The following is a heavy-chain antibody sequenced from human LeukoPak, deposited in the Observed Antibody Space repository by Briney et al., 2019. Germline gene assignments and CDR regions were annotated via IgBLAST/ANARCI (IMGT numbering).Heavy chain of an antibody. CDR2: IYYSGST. Sequence: KPSETLSLTCTVSGGSISSYYWSWIRQPPGKGLEWIGYIYYSGSTNYNPSLKNRVTISVDTSKNQFSLKLSSVTAADTAVYYCARGLFKGVTASLGYWGQGTLVTVSS. J-gene: IGHJ4*02. CDR3: ARGLFKGVTASLGY. D-gene: IGHD2-21*02. CDR1: GGSISSYY. V-gene: IGHV4-59*01.